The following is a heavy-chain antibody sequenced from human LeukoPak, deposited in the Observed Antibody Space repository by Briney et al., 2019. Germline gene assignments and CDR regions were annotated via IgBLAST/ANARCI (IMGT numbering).Heavy chain of an antibody. Sequence: PSETLALTCTVSGGSISSSSYYWGWIRQPPGKGLEWIGSIYYSGSTYYNPSLKSRVTISVDTSKNQFSLKLSSVTAPDTAVYYCARGSAGYYYYYMDAWGKGTTVTVSS. V-gene: IGHV4-39*01. CDR2: IYYSGST. J-gene: IGHJ6*03. CDR1: GGSISSSSYY. CDR3: ARGSAGYYYYYMDA.